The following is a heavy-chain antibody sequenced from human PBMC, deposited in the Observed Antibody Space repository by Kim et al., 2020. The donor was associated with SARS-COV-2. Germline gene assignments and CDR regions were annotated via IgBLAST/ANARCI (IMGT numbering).Heavy chain of an antibody. V-gene: IGHV3-21*01. CDR2: ISSSSSYI. Sequence: GGSLRLSCAASGFTFSSYSMNWVRQAPGKGLEWVSSISSSSSYIYYADSVKGRFTISRDNAKNSLYLQMNSLRAEDTAVYYCARDGLDVDSSPYYFDYWGQGTLVTVSS. CDR3: ARDGLDVDSSPYYFDY. D-gene: IGHD3-22*01. J-gene: IGHJ4*02. CDR1: GFTFSSYS.